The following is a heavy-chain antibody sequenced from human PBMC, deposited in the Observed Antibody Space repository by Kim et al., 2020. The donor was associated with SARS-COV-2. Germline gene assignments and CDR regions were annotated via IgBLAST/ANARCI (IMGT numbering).Heavy chain of an antibody. CDR3: ARSGTELLEYYFDY. J-gene: IGHJ4*02. Sequence: AQKFQGRVTITADESTSTAYMELSSLRSEDTAVYYCARSGTELLEYYFDYWGQGTLVTVSS. D-gene: IGHD2-15*01. V-gene: IGHV1-69*01.